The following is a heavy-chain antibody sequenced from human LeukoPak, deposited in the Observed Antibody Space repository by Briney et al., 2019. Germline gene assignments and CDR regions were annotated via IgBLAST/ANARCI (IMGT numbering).Heavy chain of an antibody. CDR3: ARARSYYGSGSTPRGDDY. D-gene: IGHD3-10*01. CDR2: MNPNSGNT. Sequence: ASVKVYCKASGYTFTSYDIKWVRHPTGPGLECMGWMNPNSGNTGYAQKFQGRVTMTRNTSISTAYMELSSLRSEDTAVYYCARARSYYGSGSTPRGDDYWGQGTLVTVSS. V-gene: IGHV1-8*01. CDR1: GYTFTSYD. J-gene: IGHJ4*02.